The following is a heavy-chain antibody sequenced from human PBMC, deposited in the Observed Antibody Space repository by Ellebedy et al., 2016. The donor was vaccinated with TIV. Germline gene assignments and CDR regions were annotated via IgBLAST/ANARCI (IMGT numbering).Heavy chain of an antibody. Sequence: PGGSLRLSCAASGFTFSDYYMSWIRPAHGKGLELVSYISGSAITIYYADSVKGRFTISRDNAKNSLYLQMNSLRAEDTAVYYCARELRTMLRGAYLGYWGQGTLVTVSS. CDR3: ARELRTMLRGAYLGY. CDR2: ISGSAITI. J-gene: IGHJ4*02. CDR1: GFTFSDYY. V-gene: IGHV3-11*01. D-gene: IGHD3-10*01.